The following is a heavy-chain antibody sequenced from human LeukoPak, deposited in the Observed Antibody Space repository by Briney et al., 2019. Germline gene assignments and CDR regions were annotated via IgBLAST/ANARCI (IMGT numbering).Heavy chain of an antibody. D-gene: IGHD4-17*01. Sequence: SETLSLTCTVSGYSISSGYYWGWIRQPPGKGLEWIGSIYHSGSTYYNPSLKSRVTISVDTSKNQFSLKLSSVTAADTAVYYCAGARYGDLVFWGQGTLVTVSS. CDR1: GYSISSGYY. CDR3: AGARYGDLVF. J-gene: IGHJ4*02. CDR2: IYHSGST. V-gene: IGHV4-38-2*02.